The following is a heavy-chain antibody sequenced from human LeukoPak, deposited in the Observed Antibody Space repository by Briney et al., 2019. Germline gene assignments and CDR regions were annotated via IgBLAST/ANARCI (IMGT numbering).Heavy chain of an antibody. J-gene: IGHJ3*02. D-gene: IGHD3-3*01. CDR1: GGSFSGYY. Sequence: SETLSLTCAVYGGSFSGYYWSWIRRPPGKGLEWIGEINHSGSTNYNPSLKSRVTISVDTSKNQFSLKLSSVTAADTAVYYCARVKHQITIFGVVIGVAFDIWGQGTMVTVSS. V-gene: IGHV4-34*01. CDR2: INHSGST. CDR3: ARVKHQITIFGVVIGVAFDI.